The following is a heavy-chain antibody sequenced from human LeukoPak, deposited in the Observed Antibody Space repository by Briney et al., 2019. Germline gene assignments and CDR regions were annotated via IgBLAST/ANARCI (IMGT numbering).Heavy chain of an antibody. V-gene: IGHV3-21*01. D-gene: IGHD4-17*01. CDR1: GFTFSSYS. J-gene: IGHJ6*03. CDR3: AKVFYYGDNAYSYYYIVV. Sequence: GGSLRLSCAASGFTFSSYSMNWVRQAPGKGLEWVSSITSSSSYIYYADTVKGRFTISRDNAKKSLYLQMNSLSAEVPAVYYCAKVFYYGDNAYSYYYIVVWGKGPAVTVSS. CDR2: ITSSSSYI.